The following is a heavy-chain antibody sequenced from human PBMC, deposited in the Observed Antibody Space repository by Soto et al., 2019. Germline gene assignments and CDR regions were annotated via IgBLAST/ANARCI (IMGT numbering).Heavy chain of an antibody. CDR2: ITTFNGKT. Sequence: ASVKVSCKASNYTFINFGISWVRQAPGQGLEWMGWITTFNGKTNYAQKFQGRITITADTSTSTAYMELRSLISDDTAVYYCVRQNSDYFDTTGFDYWGQGTLVTVSS. D-gene: IGHD3-9*01. V-gene: IGHV1-18*01. J-gene: IGHJ4*02. CDR1: NYTFINFG. CDR3: VRQNSDYFDTTGFDY.